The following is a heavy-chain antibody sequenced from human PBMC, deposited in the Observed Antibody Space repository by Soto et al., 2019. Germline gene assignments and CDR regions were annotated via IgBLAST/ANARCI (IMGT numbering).Heavy chain of an antibody. CDR1: GFSLSGYW. J-gene: IGHJ3*02. Sequence: EVQLVESGGALVQPGGSLRLSCAASGFSLSGYWMHWVRQAPGKGLVWVSRIDTYGSATKYADSVEGRFSISKDNAENTLYLQMSNLRADDTAVYYCVRVLKSIGWDNDVFDIWGQGTMVTVSS. D-gene: IGHD6-19*01. CDR3: VRVLKSIGWDNDVFDI. CDR2: IDTYGSAT. V-gene: IGHV3-74*01.